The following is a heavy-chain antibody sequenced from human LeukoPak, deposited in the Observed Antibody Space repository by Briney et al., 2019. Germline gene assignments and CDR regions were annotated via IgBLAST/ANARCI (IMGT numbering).Heavy chain of an antibody. CDR1: GIIFDDYA. CDR2: ITWNSGSV. D-gene: IGHD3-10*01. Sequence: PGGSLRLSCAASGIIFDDYAMHWVRQAPGKGLEWVSAITWNSGSVAYADSVKGRFTISRDNAKNSLYLQMNSLRAEDTALYYCAKGTLYYYNSGAGDYWGQGTLVTVSS. CDR3: AKGTLYYYNSGAGDY. V-gene: IGHV3-9*01. J-gene: IGHJ4*02.